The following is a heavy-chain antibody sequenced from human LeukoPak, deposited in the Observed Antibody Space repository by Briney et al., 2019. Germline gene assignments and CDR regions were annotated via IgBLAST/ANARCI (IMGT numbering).Heavy chain of an antibody. CDR2: ISYDGSNK. Sequence: PGGSLRLSCAASGFTFSSYGTHWVRQAPGEGLEWVAVISYDGSNKYYADSVKGRFTISRDNSKNTLYLQMNSLRAEDTAVYYCAKGSLFDYWGQGTLVTVSS. CDR3: AKGSLFDY. CDR1: GFTFSSYG. V-gene: IGHV3-30*18. J-gene: IGHJ4*02.